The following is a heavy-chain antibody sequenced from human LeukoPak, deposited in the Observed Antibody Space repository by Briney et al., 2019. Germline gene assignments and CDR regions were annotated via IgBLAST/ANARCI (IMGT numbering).Heavy chain of an antibody. CDR2: IYYSGST. J-gene: IGHJ4*02. CDR1: GGSISSYY. D-gene: IGHD2-21*01. CDR3: ARGEGISFFDY. V-gene: IGHV4-59*01. Sequence: SETLSLTCTVAGGSISSYYWSWIRQRPGKGLEWIGYIYYSGSTNYNPSLKSRVTISVDTSKNQFSLKLSSVTAADTAVYYCARGEGISFFDYWGQGTLVTVSS.